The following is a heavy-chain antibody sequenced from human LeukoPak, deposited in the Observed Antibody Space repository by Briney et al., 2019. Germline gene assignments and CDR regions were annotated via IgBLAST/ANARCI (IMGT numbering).Heavy chain of an antibody. CDR2: IYYSGST. CDR1: GGSISSSSYY. D-gene: IGHD2/OR15-2a*01. CDR3: ARTAVYGYYFDY. V-gene: IGHV4-39*01. Sequence: SETLSLTCTVSGGSISSSSYYWGWIRQPPGKGLEWIGSIYYSGSTYYNPSLKSRVTISVDTSKNQFSLKLSSVTAADTAVYYCARTAVYGYYFDYWGQGTLVTVSS. J-gene: IGHJ4*02.